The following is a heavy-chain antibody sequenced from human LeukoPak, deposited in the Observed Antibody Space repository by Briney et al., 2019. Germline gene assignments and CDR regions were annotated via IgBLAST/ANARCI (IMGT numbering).Heavy chain of an antibody. J-gene: IGHJ6*03. Sequence: SETLSLTCTVSGDSISSYYWSWIRQPPGKGLEWIGYIYYSGSTNYNPSLKSRVTISVDTSKNQFSLKLSSVTAADTAVYYCARETSQKGAHYMDVWGKGTTVTISS. D-gene: IGHD3-16*01. V-gene: IGHV4-59*01. CDR1: GDSISSYY. CDR2: IYYSGST. CDR3: ARETSQKGAHYMDV.